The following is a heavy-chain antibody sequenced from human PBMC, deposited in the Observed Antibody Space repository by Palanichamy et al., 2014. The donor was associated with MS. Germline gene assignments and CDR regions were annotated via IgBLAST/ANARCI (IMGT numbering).Heavy chain of an antibody. Sequence: EVQLVESGGGLVQPGGSLRLSCAASGFTVSSNYMSWVRQAPGKGLEWVSVIYSGGSTYYADSVKGRFTISRHNSKNTLYLQMNSLGAEDTAVYYCARVRDYYDSSGYWDFDYWGQGTLVTVSS. V-gene: IGHV3-53*04. D-gene: IGHD3-22*01. CDR2: IYSGGST. CDR1: GFTVSSNY. CDR3: ARVRDYYDSSGYWDFDY. J-gene: IGHJ4*02.